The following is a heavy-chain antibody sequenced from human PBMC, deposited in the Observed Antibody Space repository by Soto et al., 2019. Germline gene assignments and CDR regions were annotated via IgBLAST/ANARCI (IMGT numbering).Heavy chain of an antibody. J-gene: IGHJ4*02. D-gene: IGHD2-2*01. V-gene: IGHV3-30*18. CDR2: ISYDGSNK. CDR3: AKASRGGVMQISSDY. Sequence: QVQLVESGGGVVQPGRSLRLTCVASGFTFSSYGMHWVRQAPGKGLEWVAVISYDGSNKYYAESVKGRFTISRDNSKNTLYLQMNSLRTEDTAVYYCAKASRGGVMQISSDYWGQGTLVTVSS. CDR1: GFTFSSYG.